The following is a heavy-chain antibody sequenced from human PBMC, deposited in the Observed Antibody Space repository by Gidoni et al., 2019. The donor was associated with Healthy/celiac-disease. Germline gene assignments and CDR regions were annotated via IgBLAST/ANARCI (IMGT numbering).Heavy chain of an antibody. CDR3: ARVSGIAAADIDY. V-gene: IGHV3-30*01. CDR2: ISYDGSNK. Sequence: QVQLVESGGGVVQPGRSLRLYCEASGFTSSSYAMHWVRQALGKGLEWLAVISYDGSNKYYADSVKCRFPISRDNSKNTLYLQMNSLRAEDTAVYYCARVSGIAAADIDYWGQGTLVTVSS. J-gene: IGHJ4*02. D-gene: IGHD6-13*01. CDR1: GFTSSSYA.